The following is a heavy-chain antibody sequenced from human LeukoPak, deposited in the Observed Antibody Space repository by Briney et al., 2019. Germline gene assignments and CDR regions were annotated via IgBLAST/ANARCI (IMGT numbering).Heavy chain of an antibody. Sequence: AGGSLRLSYAASGFTFSSYGMHWVRQAPGKGLEWVAFIRYDGSNKYYADSVKGRFTISRDNSKNTLYLQMNSLRTEDTAVYYCAKTMSPYYYDSSGFWGQGTLVTVSS. D-gene: IGHD3-22*01. CDR1: GFTFSSYG. CDR2: IRYDGSNK. J-gene: IGHJ4*02. CDR3: AKTMSPYYYDSSGF. V-gene: IGHV3-30*02.